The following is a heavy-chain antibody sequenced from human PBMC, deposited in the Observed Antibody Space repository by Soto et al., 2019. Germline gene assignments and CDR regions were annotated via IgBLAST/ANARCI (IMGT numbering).Heavy chain of an antibody. CDR2: ISSSSSYI. Sequence: PGGSLRLSCAASGFTFSSYSMNWVRQAPGKGLEWVSSISSSSSYIYYADSVKGRFTISRDNAKNSLYLQMNSLRAEDTAVYYCARDFGYYYDSRGYLGDSSDWGKGKMVTVSS. CDR1: GFTFSSYS. CDR3: ARDFGYYYDSRGYLGDSSD. V-gene: IGHV3-21*01. D-gene: IGHD3-22*01. J-gene: IGHJ3*01.